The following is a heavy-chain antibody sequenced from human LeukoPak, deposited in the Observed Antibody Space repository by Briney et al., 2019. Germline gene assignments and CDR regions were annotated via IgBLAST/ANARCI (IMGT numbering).Heavy chain of an antibody. D-gene: IGHD3-3*01. Sequence: GASVKVSCKTSGYTFTSYGISWVRQAPGQGLEWMGWISGYNDHTNYAQKFQGRVTMTTDTPTSTAYMELRSLRSDDTAVYYCARVLEWLPLSPDYWGQGTLVTVSA. V-gene: IGHV1-18*01. CDR2: ISGYNDHT. J-gene: IGHJ1*01. CDR1: GYTFTSYG. CDR3: ARVLEWLPLSPDY.